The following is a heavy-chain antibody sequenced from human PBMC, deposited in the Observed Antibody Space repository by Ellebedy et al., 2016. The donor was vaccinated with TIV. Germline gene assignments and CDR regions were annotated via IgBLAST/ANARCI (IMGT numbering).Heavy chain of an antibody. CDR2: IIPIFGTA. J-gene: IGHJ4*02. V-gene: IGHV1-69*13. D-gene: IGHD3-22*01. CDR3: ARVPRLDYYDSSGYYYAPSSRGSITRDDY. Sequence: SVKVSXKASRGTFSSYAISWVRQAPGQGLEWMGGIIPIFGTANYAQKFQGRVTITADESTSTAYMELSSLRSEDTAVYYCARVPRLDYYDSSGYYYAPSSRGSITRDDYWGQGTLVTVSS. CDR1: RGTFSSYA.